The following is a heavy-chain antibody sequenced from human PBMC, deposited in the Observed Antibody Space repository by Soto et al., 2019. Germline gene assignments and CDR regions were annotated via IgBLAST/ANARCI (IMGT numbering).Heavy chain of an antibody. J-gene: IGHJ4*02. CDR3: AKRSSSSTFDY. V-gene: IGHV3-23*01. CDR2: ISGSDDST. Sequence: EVQLLESGGGLVQPGESLRLSCAASGFTFSSYAMSWVRQAPGKGLEWGSVISGSDDSTYYADSVKGRFTISRDNSKNTRYLQMNRLRAEDTAVYYCAKRSSSSTFDYWGQGTLVTVSS. CDR1: GFTFSSYA. D-gene: IGHD6-6*01.